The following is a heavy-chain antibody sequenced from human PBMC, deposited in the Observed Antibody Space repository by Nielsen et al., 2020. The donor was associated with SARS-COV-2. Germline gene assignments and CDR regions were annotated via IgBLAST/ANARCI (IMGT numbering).Heavy chain of an antibody. V-gene: IGHV3-9*01. CDR2: IGWNGGYI. CDR3: ARWSGGSGSDF. J-gene: IGHJ4*02. D-gene: IGHD3-3*01. Sequence: GGSLRLSCAASGFTFSSYSMNWVRQAPGKGLEWVSGIGWNGGYIEYGDAVQGRFTISRDNAKNSVYLQMNSLRVEDTALYYCARWSGGSGSDFWGQGTLVTVSS. CDR1: GFTFSSYS.